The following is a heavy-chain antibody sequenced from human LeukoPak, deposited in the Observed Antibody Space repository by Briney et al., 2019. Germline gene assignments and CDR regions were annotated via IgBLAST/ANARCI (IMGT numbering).Heavy chain of an antibody. CDR2: IYYNGNT. CDR1: GDSINIDIYF. V-gene: IGHV4-31*03. CDR3: ARDVGFCSGGSCYPYNWFDP. J-gene: IGHJ5*02. D-gene: IGHD2-15*01. Sequence: SETLSLTCTVSGDSINIDIYFWSWIRQHPGKGLEWIGYIYYNGNTYYNPSLKSRVTMSIDTSKNQFSLKLTSMTAADTAVYYCARDVGFCSGGSCYPYNWFDPWGQGTLVTVSS.